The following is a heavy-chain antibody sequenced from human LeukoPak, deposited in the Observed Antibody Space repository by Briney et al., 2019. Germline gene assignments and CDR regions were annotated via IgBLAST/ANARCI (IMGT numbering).Heavy chain of an antibody. V-gene: IGHV3-21*05. J-gene: IGHJ4*02. Sequence: GGSLRLSCRASGFTFNSYSMNWVRQAPGKGLEWISYITGTSYPKMYGDSVRGRFTISRDNAQNPLYLQMNFLRAEDTAHYYCTRDGADTGFDFDYWGQGVLVTVSS. D-gene: IGHD2-8*02. CDR3: TRDGADTGFDFDY. CDR1: GFTFNSYS. CDR2: ITGTSYPK.